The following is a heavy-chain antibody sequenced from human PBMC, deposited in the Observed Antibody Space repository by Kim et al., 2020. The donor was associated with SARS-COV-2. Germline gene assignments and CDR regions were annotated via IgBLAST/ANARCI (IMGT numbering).Heavy chain of an antibody. J-gene: IGHJ3*02. Sequence: GGSLRLYCAASGFSFRSYGMNWVRQAPGKGLEWVALIWYDGTDTYYADSVKGRFTISRDNYNKMLYWQMNSVRANDTAVERCAKGQGMVRGGNGGFDSWG. V-gene: IGHV3-33*06. CDR2: IWYDGTDT. D-gene: IGHD3-10*01. CDR3: AKGQGMVRGGNGGFDS. CDR1: GFSFRSYG.